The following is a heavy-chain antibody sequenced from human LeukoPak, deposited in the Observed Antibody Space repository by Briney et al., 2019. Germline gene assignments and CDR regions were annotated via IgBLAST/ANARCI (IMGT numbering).Heavy chain of an antibody. D-gene: IGHD3-10*01. V-gene: IGHV4-59*08. CDR2: FSYSGST. Sequence: SETLSLTCTVSGGSVSSYYWSWIRQTPGKGLEWIGYFSYSGSTNYNPSLKSRVTISVDTSKNQFSLQLSSVTAADTAVYYCASPRVTMVRGVTWGQGTLVTVSS. J-gene: IGHJ4*02. CDR3: ASPRVTMVRGVT. CDR1: GGSVSSYY.